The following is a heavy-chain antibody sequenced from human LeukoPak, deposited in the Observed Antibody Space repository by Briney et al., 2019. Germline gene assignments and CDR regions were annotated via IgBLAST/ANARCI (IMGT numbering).Heavy chain of an antibody. Sequence: GGSLRLSCAVSGFTFSSYSMNWVRQAPGKGLEWVSSISSSSSYIYYADSVKGRFTISRDNAKNSLYLQMNSLRAEDTAVYYCARAEREWLTSWFDPWGQGTLVTVSS. D-gene: IGHD3-3*01. CDR3: ARAEREWLTSWFDP. CDR1: GFTFSSYS. J-gene: IGHJ5*02. V-gene: IGHV3-21*01. CDR2: ISSSSSYI.